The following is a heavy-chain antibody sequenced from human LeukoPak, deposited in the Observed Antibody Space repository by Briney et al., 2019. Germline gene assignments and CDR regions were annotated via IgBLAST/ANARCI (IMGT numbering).Heavy chain of an antibody. Sequence: SETLSLTCAVYGGSFSGYYWSWIRQPPGKGLEWIGEINHSGSTNYNPSLKSRVTISVDTSKNQFSLKLSSVTAADTAVYYCARRYYYGSGSYYIPRGYFDYWGQGTLVTVSS. CDR2: INHSGST. J-gene: IGHJ4*02. CDR3: ARRYYYGSGSYYIPRGYFDY. CDR1: GGSFSGYY. V-gene: IGHV4-34*01. D-gene: IGHD3-10*01.